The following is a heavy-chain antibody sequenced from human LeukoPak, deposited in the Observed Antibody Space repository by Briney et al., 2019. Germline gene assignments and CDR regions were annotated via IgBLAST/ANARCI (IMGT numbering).Heavy chain of an antibody. J-gene: IGHJ4*02. CDR3: ARDLSKEQWLVLDY. CDR1: GGSISSYY. V-gene: IGHV4-4*07. D-gene: IGHD6-19*01. Sequence: PSETLSLTCTVSGGSISSYYWSWIRRPAGKGLEWIGRIYTSGSTNYNPSLKSRVTMSVDTSKNQFSLKLSSVTAADTAVYYFARDLSKEQWLVLDYWGQGTLVTVSS. CDR2: IYTSGST.